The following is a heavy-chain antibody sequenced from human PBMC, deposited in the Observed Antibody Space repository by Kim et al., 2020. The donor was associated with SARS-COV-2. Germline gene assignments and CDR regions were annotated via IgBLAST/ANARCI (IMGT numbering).Heavy chain of an antibody. Sequence: GGSLRLSCAASGFTFSSYSMNWVRQAPGKGLEWVSSISSSSSYIYYADSVKGRFTISRDNAKNSLYLQMDSLGAEDTAVYYCARVKGSSFDYWGQGTLVTVSS. D-gene: IGHD6-6*01. CDR2: ISSSSSYI. CDR1: GFTFSSYS. CDR3: ARVKGSSFDY. V-gene: IGHV3-21*01. J-gene: IGHJ4*02.